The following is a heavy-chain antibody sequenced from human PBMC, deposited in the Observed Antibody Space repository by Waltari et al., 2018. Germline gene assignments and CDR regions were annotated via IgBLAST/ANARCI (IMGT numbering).Heavy chain of an antibody. J-gene: IGHJ4*02. V-gene: IGHV4-59*01. CDR2: VAYNGRT. CDR3: GRSYDFWSGYPVDY. CDR1: GDSINNYY. D-gene: IGHD3-3*01. Sequence: QVQLQESGPGLVKPSETLSLTCVVSGDSINNYYWSWIRQPPGKEPEWIGYVAYNGRTNYNPSLKSRVTISVDTSKTQFSLRLTYVNSADTAVYFCGRSYDFWSGYPVDYWGPGKLVTVSS.